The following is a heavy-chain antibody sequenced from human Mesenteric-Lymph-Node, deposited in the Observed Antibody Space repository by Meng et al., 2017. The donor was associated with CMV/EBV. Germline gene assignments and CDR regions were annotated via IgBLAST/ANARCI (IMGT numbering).Heavy chain of an antibody. CDR1: GYTFIAYY. CDR3: ARGGRSGVVPAAT. J-gene: IGHJ5*02. D-gene: IGHD2-2*01. CDR2: INPSSGGT. V-gene: IGHV1-2*02. Sequence: ASVKVSCKASGYTFIAYYMHWVRQAPGQGLEWMGWINPSSGGTNYAQKFQGRVTMTRDTSISTAYMELSRLRSDDTAVYYCARGGRSGVVPAATWGQGTLVTVSS.